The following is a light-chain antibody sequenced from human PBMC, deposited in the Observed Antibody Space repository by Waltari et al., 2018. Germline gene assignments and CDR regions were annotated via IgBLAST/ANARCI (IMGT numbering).Light chain of an antibody. Sequence: QSVLTQSPSASGTPGQRVTISCSGSSSNIGANYVYWYQQFPGTAPRLLIYRSYQRPSGVPDRFSGSKSGNSASLAISGLRSEDEADYYCATWDDSLNAWVFGGGTRLTAL. CDR2: RSY. V-gene: IGLV1-47*01. J-gene: IGLJ3*02. CDR1: SSNIGANY. CDR3: ATWDDSLNAWV.